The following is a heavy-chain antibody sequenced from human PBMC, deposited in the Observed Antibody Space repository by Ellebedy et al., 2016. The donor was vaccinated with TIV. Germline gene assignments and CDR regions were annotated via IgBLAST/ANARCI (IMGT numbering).Heavy chain of an antibody. CDR3: AKEEEGFNGILSPCLDS. V-gene: IGHV3-23*01. Sequence: GGSLRLXXAASGFPFSTFSSYAMTWVRQAPGKGLEWVAVVGGGVGRTFYADSVEGRFTISRDNSRNMVYLQMSTLRAEDTAVYYCAKEEEGFNGILSPCLDSWGQGTLVTVSS. D-gene: IGHD3-3*02. CDR1: GFPFSTFSSYA. CDR2: VGGGVGRT. J-gene: IGHJ4*02.